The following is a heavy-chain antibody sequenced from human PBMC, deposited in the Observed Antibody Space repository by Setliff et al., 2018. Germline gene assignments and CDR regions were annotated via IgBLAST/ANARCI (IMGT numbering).Heavy chain of an antibody. CDR1: GASITSGHY. V-gene: IGHV4-38-2*01. D-gene: IGHD3-3*01. CDR3: ASPRRDDLDSPFDAFDI. J-gene: IGHJ3*02. Sequence: KASETLSLTCGVSGASITSGHYWGWIRQPPGKGLEWIGTIYHRGRTYYNPSLRGRVTMSLDTSKNQFSLRLSSVTAADTAVYYCASPRRDDLDSPFDAFDIWGQGTMVTVSS. CDR2: IYHRGRT.